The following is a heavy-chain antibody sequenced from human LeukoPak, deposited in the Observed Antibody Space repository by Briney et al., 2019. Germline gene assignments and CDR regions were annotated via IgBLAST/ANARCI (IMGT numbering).Heavy chain of an antibody. D-gene: IGHD1-26*01. J-gene: IGHJ6*03. V-gene: IGHV4-4*07. CDR1: GGSISSYY. CDR2: IYTSGST. Sequence: PSETLSLTCTVSGGSISSYYWSWIRQPAGKGLEWIGRIYTSGSTNYNPSLKSRVTMSVDTSKNQFSLKLSSVTAADTAVYYCARAKVGATSGYYYYMDVWGKGTPVTVSS. CDR3: ARAKVGATSGYYYYMDV.